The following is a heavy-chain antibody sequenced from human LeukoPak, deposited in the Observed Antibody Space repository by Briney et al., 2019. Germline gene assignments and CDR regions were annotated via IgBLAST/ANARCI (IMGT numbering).Heavy chain of an antibody. V-gene: IGHV1-2*06. CDR2: INPNSGGT. CDR3: ARGTNILTGYNYCYYGMDV. Sequence: ASVKVSCKASGYTFTGYYMHWVRQAPGQGLEWMGRINPNSGGTNYAQKFQGRVTMTRDTSISTAYMELSRLRSDDTAVYYCARGTNILTGYNYCYYGMDVWGQGTTVTVSS. D-gene: IGHD3-9*01. CDR1: GYTFTGYY. J-gene: IGHJ6*02.